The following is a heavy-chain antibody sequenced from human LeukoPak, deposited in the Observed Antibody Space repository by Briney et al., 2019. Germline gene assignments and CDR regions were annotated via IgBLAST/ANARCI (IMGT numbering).Heavy chain of an antibody. Sequence: GGSLRLSCAASGFTVSSNHMSWVRQAPGKGLEWVSVTYSGGSTDYADSVKGRFIISRDNLKNTLYLQMNSLRAEDTAVYYCARGPAGYNWGQGTLVTFSS. V-gene: IGHV3-53*01. CDR3: ARGPAGYN. CDR2: TYSGGST. CDR1: GFTVSSNH. D-gene: IGHD1-1*01. J-gene: IGHJ4*02.